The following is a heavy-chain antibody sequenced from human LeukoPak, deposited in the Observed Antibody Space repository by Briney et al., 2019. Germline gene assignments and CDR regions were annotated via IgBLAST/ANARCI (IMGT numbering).Heavy chain of an antibody. V-gene: IGHV1-24*01. Sequence: GASVKVSCKVSGYTLTELSMHWVRQAPGKGLEWMGGFDPEDGETIYAQKFQGRVTMTEDTSTDTAYMELSSLRSEDTAVYYCATEAPGWELVHAFDIWGQGTMVTVSS. CDR1: GYTLTELS. CDR3: ATEAPGWELVHAFDI. J-gene: IGHJ3*02. D-gene: IGHD1-26*01. CDR2: FDPEDGET.